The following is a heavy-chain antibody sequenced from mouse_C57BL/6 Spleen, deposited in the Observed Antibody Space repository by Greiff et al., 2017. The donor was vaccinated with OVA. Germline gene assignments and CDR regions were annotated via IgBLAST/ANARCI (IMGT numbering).Heavy chain of an antibody. Sequence: EVQLQQSGPGLVKPSQSLSLTCSVTGYSITSGYYWNWIRQFPGNKLEWMGYISYDGSNNYNPSLKNRISITRDTSKNQFFLKLNSVTTEDTATYYCARQITTVVEDWYFDVWGTGTTVTVSS. D-gene: IGHD1-1*01. CDR3: ARQITTVVEDWYFDV. V-gene: IGHV3-6*01. CDR2: ISYDGSN. J-gene: IGHJ1*03. CDR1: GYSITSGYY.